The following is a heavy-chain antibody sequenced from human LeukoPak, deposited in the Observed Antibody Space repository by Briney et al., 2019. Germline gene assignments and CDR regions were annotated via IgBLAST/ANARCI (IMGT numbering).Heavy chain of an antibody. CDR3: ARDLSSGDPLSAFDI. J-gene: IGHJ3*02. Sequence: GGSLRLSCAASGFTFSSYSMNWVRQAPGKGLEWGSSISSSSSYIYYADSVKGRFTISRDNAKNSLSLQMNSLRAEDTAVYYCARDLSSGDPLSAFDIWGQGTMVTVSS. V-gene: IGHV3-21*01. CDR1: GFTFSSYS. CDR2: ISSSSSYI. D-gene: IGHD7-27*01.